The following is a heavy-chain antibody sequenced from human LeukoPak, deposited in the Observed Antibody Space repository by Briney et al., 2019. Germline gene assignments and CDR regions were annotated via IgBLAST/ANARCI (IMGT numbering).Heavy chain of an antibody. CDR2: INPNSGGT. V-gene: IGHV1-2*02. J-gene: IGHJ4*02. D-gene: IGHD2-2*02. CDR3: ARVLRARYCSSTSCYTAPLDY. Sequence: ASVKVSCKASRYTFTGYYMHWVRQAPGQGLEWMGWINPNSGGTNYAQKFQGRVTMTRDTSISTAYMELSRLRSDDTAVYYCARVLRARYCSSTSCYTAPLDYWGQGTLVTVSS. CDR1: RYTFTGYY.